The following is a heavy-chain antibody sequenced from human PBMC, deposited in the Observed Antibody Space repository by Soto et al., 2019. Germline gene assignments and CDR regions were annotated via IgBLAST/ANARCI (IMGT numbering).Heavy chain of an antibody. Sequence: GGSLRLSCAASGFTFSDYYMSWIRQAPGKGLEWVSYISSSSSYTNYADSVKGRFTISRDNAKNSLYLQMNSLRAEDTAVYYCARVILAGPYDSSGGSCFFMDVWGKGTTVTVSS. CDR3: ARVILAGPYDSSGGSCFFMDV. CDR2: ISSSSSYT. D-gene: IGHD2-15*01. J-gene: IGHJ6*04. CDR1: GFTFSDYY. V-gene: IGHV3-11*06.